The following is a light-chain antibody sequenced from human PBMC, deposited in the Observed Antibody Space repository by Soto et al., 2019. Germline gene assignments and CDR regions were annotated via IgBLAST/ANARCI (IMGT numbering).Light chain of an antibody. V-gene: IGKV1-39*01. CDR3: QPTVSTPT. J-gene: IGKJ3*01. CDR2: GVS. CDR1: QSISPF. Sequence: DIQMTQSLSSVSASVGDRVTISCRASQSISPFLSWYQQRPGKAPKLLIYGVSTLQSGVPSRFSGSGSGTDFTLTIRSLKPEDFATEYCQPTVSTPTFCPWTKVDIK.